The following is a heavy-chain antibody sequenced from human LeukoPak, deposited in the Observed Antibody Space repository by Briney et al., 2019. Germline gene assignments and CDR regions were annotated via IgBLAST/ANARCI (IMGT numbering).Heavy chain of an antibody. CDR2: IGTAGDT. D-gene: IGHD3-22*01. CDR3: ARDLYYDSSGPGNFDY. J-gene: IGHJ4*02. V-gene: IGHV3-13*01. CDR1: GFTFSSYD. Sequence: GGSLRLSCAASGFTFSSYDMHWVRQATGKGLEWVSAIGTAGDTYYPGSVKGRFTSSRDNAKNSLYLQMNSLRAEDTAVYCCARDLYYDSSGPGNFDYWGQGTLVTVSS.